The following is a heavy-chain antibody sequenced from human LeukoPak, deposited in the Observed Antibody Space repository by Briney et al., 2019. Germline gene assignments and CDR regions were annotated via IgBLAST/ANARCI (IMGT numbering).Heavy chain of an antibody. CDR3: ARHLIAAAGTNWFDP. J-gene: IGHJ5*02. D-gene: IGHD6-13*01. CDR1: GYSFTSYW. V-gene: IGHV5-51*01. Sequence: GESLKISCKGSGYSFTSYWIGWVRQMPGKGLEWMGIIYPGDSDTRYSPSFQGQVTISADKSISTAYLQWSSLKASDTAMYYCARHLIAAAGTNWFDPWGQGTLVTVSS. CDR2: IYPGDSDT.